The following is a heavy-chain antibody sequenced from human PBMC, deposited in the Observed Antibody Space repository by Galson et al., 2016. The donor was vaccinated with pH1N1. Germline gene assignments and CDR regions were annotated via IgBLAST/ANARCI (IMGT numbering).Heavy chain of an antibody. J-gene: IGHJ6*02. CDR3: AREDWSYGDTYYNGMDV. CDR1: GFNLDTFA. D-gene: IGHD1-26*01. CDR2: ISYNGHDE. V-gene: IGHV3-30*03. Sequence: SLRLSCAASGFNLDTFAMHWVRRTPGKGLEWVAFISYNGHDESYADSLKGRFTVSRDTSKNRLYLHMNSLRTEDTGLYYCAREDWSYGDTYYNGMDVWGQGTTVTVSS.